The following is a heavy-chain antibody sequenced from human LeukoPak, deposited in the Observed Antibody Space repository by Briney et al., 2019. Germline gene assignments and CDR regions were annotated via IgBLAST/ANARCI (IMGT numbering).Heavy chain of an antibody. V-gene: IGHV4-61*01. Sequence: SETLSLTCSVSGGSVNSGNYYWSWIRQPPGKGLEWIGYIYYSGSTNYNPSLKSRVTISVDTSKNQFSLKLSSVTAADTAVYYCARGRVRFDPWGQGTLVTVSS. CDR1: GGSVNSGNYY. CDR3: ARGRVRFDP. CDR2: IYYSGST. D-gene: IGHD3-10*01. J-gene: IGHJ5*02.